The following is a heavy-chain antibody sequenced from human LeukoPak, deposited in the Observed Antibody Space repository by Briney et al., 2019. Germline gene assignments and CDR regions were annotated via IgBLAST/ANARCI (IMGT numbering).Heavy chain of an antibody. Sequence: PGGSLRLSCAASGFDVDDYHMDWIRQAPGKGLEWVAYISTRDNVIYYADSVKGRFAISTDSAENSVYLQLNRLTVEDTAVYYCAREQWFRWDFWGQGILVSVSS. CDR3: AREQWFRWDF. J-gene: IGHJ4*02. V-gene: IGHV3-11*01. CDR1: GFDVDDYH. D-gene: IGHD3-22*01. CDR2: ISTRDNVI.